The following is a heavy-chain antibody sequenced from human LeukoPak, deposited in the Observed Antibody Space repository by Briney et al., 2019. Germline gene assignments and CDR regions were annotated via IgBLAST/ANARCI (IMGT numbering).Heavy chain of an antibody. CDR3: ARVGQQLVIDY. V-gene: IGHV3-33*01. D-gene: IGHD6-13*01. Sequence: GGSLRLSCAASVFTFSSYCMHWVRQAPGKGLEWVAVIWYDGSNKYYADSVKGRFTISRDNSKNTLYLQMNSLRAEDTAVYYCARVGQQLVIDYWGQGTLVTVSS. J-gene: IGHJ4*02. CDR1: VFTFSSYC. CDR2: IWYDGSNK.